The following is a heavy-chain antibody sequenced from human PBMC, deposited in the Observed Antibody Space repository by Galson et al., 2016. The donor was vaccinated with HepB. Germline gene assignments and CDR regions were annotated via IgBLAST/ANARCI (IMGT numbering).Heavy chain of an antibody. V-gene: IGHV1-24*01. CDR1: GHTLTDLS. Sequence: SVKVSCKVSGHTLTDLSMHWVRQTPGKGLEWMGGFDPEDGKTIYAQKLQGRVTMTDDTSTDTAYLELSSLRSEDTAVYYCATEVVYCSDGRCYWALDIWGQGTMVTVAP. D-gene: IGHD2-15*01. J-gene: IGHJ3*02. CDR2: FDPEDGKT. CDR3: ATEVVYCSDGRCYWALDI.